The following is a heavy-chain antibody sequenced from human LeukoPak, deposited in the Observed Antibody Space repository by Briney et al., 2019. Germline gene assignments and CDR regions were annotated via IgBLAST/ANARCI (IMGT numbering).Heavy chain of an antibody. CDR1: GFTVSSNY. D-gene: IGHD2-21*02. CDR2: IYSGGST. CDR3: ARVGGCRGGDCYADAFDI. Sequence: GGSMRLSCAASGFTVSSNYMSWVRQAPGKGLEWVSVIYSGGSTYYAASVKGRFTSSRDKSKNTLYLQMNSLRAEDTAVYYCARVGGCRGGDCYADAFDIWGQGTMVTVSS. J-gene: IGHJ3*02. V-gene: IGHV3-53*01.